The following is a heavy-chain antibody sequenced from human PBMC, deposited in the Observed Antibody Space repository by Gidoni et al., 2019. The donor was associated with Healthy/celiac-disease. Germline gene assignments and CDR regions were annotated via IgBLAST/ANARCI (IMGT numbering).Heavy chain of an antibody. J-gene: IGHJ4*02. CDR1: GFTFSSYA. V-gene: IGHV3-23*01. Sequence: EVQLLESGGGLVQPGGSLRLSCAASGFTFSSYAMSWVRQAPGKGLEWVSAISGSGGSTYYADSVKGRFTISRDNSKNTLYLQMNSLRAEDTAVYYCAKVEKGYYYDSSGYPDYWGQGTLVTVSS. D-gene: IGHD3-22*01. CDR2: ISGSGGST. CDR3: AKVEKGYYYDSSGYPDY.